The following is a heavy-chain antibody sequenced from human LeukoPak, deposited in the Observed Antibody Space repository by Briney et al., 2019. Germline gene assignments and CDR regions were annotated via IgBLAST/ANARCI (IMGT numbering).Heavy chain of an antibody. CDR2: INPNSGGT. D-gene: IGHD3-22*01. J-gene: IGHJ4*02. V-gene: IGHV1-2*02. CDR1: GYTFTGYY. CDR3: ARVPRRVTMIVVVTYFDY. Sequence: ASVKVSCKASGYTFTGYYMHWVRQAPGQGLEWMGWINPNSGGTNYAQKFQGRVTMTRDTSISTAYMELSRLRSDDTVVYYCARVPRRVTMIVVVTYFDYWGQGTLVTVSS.